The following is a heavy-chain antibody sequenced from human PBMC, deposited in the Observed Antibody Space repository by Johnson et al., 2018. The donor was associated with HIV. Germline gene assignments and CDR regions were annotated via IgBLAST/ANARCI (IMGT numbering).Heavy chain of an antibody. CDR3: ARELVVITADDAFDI. CDR1: GFSFSSYG. CDR2: IRYDGSNK. J-gene: IGHJ3*02. V-gene: IGHV3-30*02. Sequence: QVQLVQSGGGVVQPGGSLRLSCAASGFSFSSYGMHWVRQAPGKGLEWVAFIRYDGSNKYYADSVKGRFTISRDNSKNTLYLQMNSLGAEDTAVYYCARELVVITADDAFDIWGQGTMVTVSS. D-gene: IGHD2-21*01.